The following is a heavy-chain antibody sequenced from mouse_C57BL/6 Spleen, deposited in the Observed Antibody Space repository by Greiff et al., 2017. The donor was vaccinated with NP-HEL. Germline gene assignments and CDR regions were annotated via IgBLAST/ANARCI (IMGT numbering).Heavy chain of an antibody. CDR3: ASGGYYYDAMDD. CDR2: IDPEAGET. Sequence: VQLQQSGAELVKPGASVKLSCTASGFNITDYYMHWVKQRTEQGLEWIGKIDPEAGETKYAPKFRGKATITADTSSNTAYLQLSSLTSEDTAVYYCASGGYYYDAMDDWGQGTSVTVSS. V-gene: IGHV14-2*01. J-gene: IGHJ4*01. CDR1: GFNITDYY. D-gene: IGHD1-1*01.